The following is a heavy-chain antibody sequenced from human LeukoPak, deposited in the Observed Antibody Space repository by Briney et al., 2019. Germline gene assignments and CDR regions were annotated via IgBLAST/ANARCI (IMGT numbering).Heavy chain of an antibody. J-gene: IGHJ4*02. V-gene: IGHV4-4*07. Sequence: SETLSLTCTVSGGSISSYYWSWLRQPAGKGLEWIGRIYTSGSTNYNPSLKSRVTMSVDTSKNQFSLKLSSVTAADTAVYYCARDYGSGSYYSPFDYWGQGTLVTVSS. D-gene: IGHD3-10*01. CDR1: GGSISSYY. CDR3: ARDYGSGSYYSPFDY. CDR2: IYTSGST.